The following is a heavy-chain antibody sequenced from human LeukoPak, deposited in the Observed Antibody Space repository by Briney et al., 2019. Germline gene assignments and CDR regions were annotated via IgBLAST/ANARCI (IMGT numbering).Heavy chain of an antibody. D-gene: IGHD3-10*01. V-gene: IGHV3-21*01. CDR2: ISSSSSYI. Sequence: GGSLRLSCAASGFTFSSYSMNWVRQAPGKGLEWVSSISSSSSYIYYADSVKGRFTISRDNAKNSLYLQMNSLRAEDTAVYYCARDSTNMVRGPTDLWGRGTLVTVSS. J-gene: IGHJ2*01. CDR3: ARDSTNMVRGPTDL. CDR1: GFTFSSYS.